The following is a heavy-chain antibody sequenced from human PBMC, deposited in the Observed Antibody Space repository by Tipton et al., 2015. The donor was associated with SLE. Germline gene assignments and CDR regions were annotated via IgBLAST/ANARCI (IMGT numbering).Heavy chain of an antibody. V-gene: IGHV4-59*01. D-gene: IGHD2-21*01. J-gene: IGHJ4*02. CDR2: IYYSGST. CDR1: GASISSYY. CDR3: ARVPYCGGDCYSYYFDY. Sequence: TLSLTCTVSGASISSYYWSWIRQPPGKGLQWIGYIYYSGSTKYNPSLKSRVTMSLDTSKNQFSLQLSSVTAADTAVYYCARVPYCGGDCYSYYFDYWGQGTLVTVSP.